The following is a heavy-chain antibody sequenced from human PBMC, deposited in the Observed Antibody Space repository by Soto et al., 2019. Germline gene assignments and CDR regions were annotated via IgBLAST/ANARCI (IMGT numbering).Heavy chain of an antibody. CDR1: GGSISSGDYY. D-gene: IGHD3-10*01. V-gene: IGHV4-30-4*01. CDR3: ARGRRYYGSGSYYWFDP. Sequence: QVQLQESGPGLVKPSQTLSLTCTVSGGSISSGDYYWSWIRQPPGKGLEWIGYIYYSGSTYYNPSLKSRVTISVYTSKNQFSLKLSSVTAADTAVYYCARGRRYYGSGSYYWFDPWGQGTLVTVSS. CDR2: IYYSGST. J-gene: IGHJ5*02.